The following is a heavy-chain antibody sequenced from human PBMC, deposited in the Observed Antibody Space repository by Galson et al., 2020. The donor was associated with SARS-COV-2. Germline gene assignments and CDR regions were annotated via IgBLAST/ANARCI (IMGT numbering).Heavy chain of an antibody. CDR2: ISSDGSAT. J-gene: IGHJ5*02. Sequence: GGSLRLSCGASGFTFSSYWMHWVRLAPGKGLVWVSRISSDGSATNYADSVKGRFTISRDNAKNTLFLQMNNLRAEDTALYYCARAGYNSNWYGIYFDPWGQGTLVTVSS. CDR1: GFTFSSYW. D-gene: IGHD6-13*01. V-gene: IGHV3-74*01. CDR3: ARAGYNSNWYGIYFDP.